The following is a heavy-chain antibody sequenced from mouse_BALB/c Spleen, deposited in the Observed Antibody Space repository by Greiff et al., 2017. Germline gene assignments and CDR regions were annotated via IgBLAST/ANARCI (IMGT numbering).Heavy chain of an antibody. CDR1: GYAFSSYW. Sequence: VQLQQSGAELVRPGSSVKLSCTASGYAFSSYWMNWVKQRPGQGLEWIGQIYPGDGDTNYNGKFKGKATLTADKSSSTAYMQLSSLTSEDSAVYFCARSGGKDAMDYWGQGTSVTVSS. CDR2: IYPGDGDT. CDR3: ARSGGKDAMDY. V-gene: IGHV1-80*01. J-gene: IGHJ4*01. D-gene: IGHD1-3*01.